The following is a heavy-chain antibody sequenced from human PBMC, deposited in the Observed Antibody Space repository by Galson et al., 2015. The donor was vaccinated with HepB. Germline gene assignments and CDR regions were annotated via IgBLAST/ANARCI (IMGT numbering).Heavy chain of an antibody. J-gene: IGHJ2*01. CDR1: GFIFSTYT. Sequence: SLRLSCAASGFIFSTYTFNWVRRAPGKDLEWISYISSTGTTIYYADSVKGRFTISRDNAENSLSLQMSSLRDEDTAVYYYVRVAIDTTIFRGYWYFDLWGRGTLVTVS. CDR2: ISSTGTTI. D-gene: IGHD5-18*01. CDR3: VRVAIDTTIFRGYWYFDL. V-gene: IGHV3-48*02.